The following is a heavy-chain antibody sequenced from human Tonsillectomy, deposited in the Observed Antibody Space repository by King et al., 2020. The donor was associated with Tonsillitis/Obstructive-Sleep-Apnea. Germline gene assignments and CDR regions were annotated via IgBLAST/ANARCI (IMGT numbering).Heavy chain of an antibody. J-gene: IGHJ4*02. Sequence: VQLVEPGGGVVKPGRSLRLPCAAPGFTFSSYAMYWVRQAPGKGLEWVAVISYDGSNKYYADSVKGRFTISRDNSKNTLYLQMNSLRAEDTAVYYCARDFGRSGSYYFDYWGQGTLVTVSS. D-gene: IGHD1-26*01. CDR2: ISYDGSNK. V-gene: IGHV3-30*04. CDR3: ARDFGRSGSYYFDY. CDR1: GFTFSSYA.